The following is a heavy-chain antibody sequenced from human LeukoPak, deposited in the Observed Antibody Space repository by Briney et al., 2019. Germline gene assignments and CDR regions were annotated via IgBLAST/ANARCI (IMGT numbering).Heavy chain of an antibody. D-gene: IGHD3-22*01. V-gene: IGHV1-18*01. CDR1: GNTFTRYG. J-gene: IGHJ4*02. Sequence: ASVKVSCTASGNTFTRYGFSWVRQAPGQGLEWMGWISAYNGNTNYAQTFQGRVTMTIDTSTSTAYMELRSLRSDDTAVYYCAREGSGYYDTSGYYIFDYWGQGTLVTVSS. CDR3: AREGSGYYDTSGYYIFDY. CDR2: ISAYNGNT.